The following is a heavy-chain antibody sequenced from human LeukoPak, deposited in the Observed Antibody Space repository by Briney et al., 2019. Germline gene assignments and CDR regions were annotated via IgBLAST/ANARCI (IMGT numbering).Heavy chain of an antibody. V-gene: IGHV3-23*01. CDR2: ISGSGGST. D-gene: IGHD6-19*01. J-gene: IGHJ4*02. Sequence: PGGSLRLSCAASGFTFSSYAMSWVRQAPGKELEWVSAISGSGGSTYYADSVKGRFTISRDNSKNTLYLQMNSLRAEDTAVYYCAKDLAVAGNSYYFDYWGQGTLVTVSS. CDR3: AKDLAVAGNSYYFDY. CDR1: GFTFSSYA.